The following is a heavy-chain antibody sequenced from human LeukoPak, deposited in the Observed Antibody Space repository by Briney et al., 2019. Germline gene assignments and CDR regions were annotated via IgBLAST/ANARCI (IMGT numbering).Heavy chain of an antibody. J-gene: IGHJ5*01. CDR3: ATYLYATSAFDS. V-gene: IGHV3-7*05. Sequence: PGGSLRLSCAASGFTFSSFWMSWVRQAPGKGLEWVANINEDGREMYYLDSVKGRFTIPRDNAEISLSLQMNSLRSEDTAVYYCATYLYATSAFDSWGQGTLVTVSS. CDR1: GFTFSSFW. CDR2: INEDGREM. D-gene: IGHD2/OR15-2a*01.